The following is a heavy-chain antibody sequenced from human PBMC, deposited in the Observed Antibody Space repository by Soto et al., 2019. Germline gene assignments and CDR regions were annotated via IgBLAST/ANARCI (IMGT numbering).Heavy chain of an antibody. CDR1: GFTFSSYA. Sequence: QVQLVESGGGVVQPGRSLRLSCAASGFTFSSYAMHWVRQAPGKGLEWVAVPSYDGSNKYYADSVKGRFTISRDNSKNSLYLQMNSLRGEDTAVYYCARACGSYYDVCFDYWGQGTLVTVSS. CDR2: PSYDGSNK. CDR3: ARACGSYYDVCFDY. J-gene: IGHJ4*02. D-gene: IGHD1-26*01. V-gene: IGHV3-30-3*01.